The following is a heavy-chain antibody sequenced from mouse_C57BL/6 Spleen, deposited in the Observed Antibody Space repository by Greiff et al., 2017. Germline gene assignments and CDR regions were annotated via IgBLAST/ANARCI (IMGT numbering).Heavy chain of an antibody. J-gene: IGHJ1*03. CDR1: GISITTGNYR. CDR2: IYFSGTI. D-gene: IGHD1-1*01. V-gene: IGHV3-5*01. Sequence: VQLKESGPGLVKPSQTVFLTCTVTGISITTGNYRWSWIRQFPGNKLEWIGYIYFSGTITYNPSLTRRTTITRDTPKNQFFLEMNSLTAEDTATYYCARDGGYYYGSSYGYFDVWGTGTTVTVSS. CDR3: ARDGGYYYGSSYGYFDV.